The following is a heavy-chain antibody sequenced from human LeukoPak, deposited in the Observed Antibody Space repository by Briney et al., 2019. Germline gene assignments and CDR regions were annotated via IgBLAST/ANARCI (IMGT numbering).Heavy chain of an antibody. Sequence: GGSLRLSCAASGFTFSNTWMSWVRQAPGKGLEWVGRIKGKTDGGTTDYAAPVKGRFTISRDDSKNTLYLQMNSLKTEDTAVYYCTRALCSSTSCYGYQYYFDYWGQGTLVTVSS. CDR1: GFTFSNTW. V-gene: IGHV3-15*01. CDR2: IKGKTDGGTT. J-gene: IGHJ4*02. D-gene: IGHD2-2*01. CDR3: TRALCSSTSCYGYQYYFDY.